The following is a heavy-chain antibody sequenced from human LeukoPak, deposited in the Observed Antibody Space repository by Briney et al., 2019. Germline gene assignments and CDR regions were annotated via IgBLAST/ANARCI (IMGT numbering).Heavy chain of an antibody. CDR2: INHIGNT. CDR1: GGSFSGYY. V-gene: IGHV4-34*01. CDR3: ARLGSVGYYNYQYMDI. D-gene: IGHD3-10*01. J-gene: IGHJ6*03. Sequence: SGTLSLTCAVYGGSFSGYYWSWIRQPPGKGLEWIGEINHIGNTNYDPSLRSRVTISVDTSKNQFSLSLTSATAADTAVYFCARLGSVGYYNYQYMDIWGNGTTVTVSS.